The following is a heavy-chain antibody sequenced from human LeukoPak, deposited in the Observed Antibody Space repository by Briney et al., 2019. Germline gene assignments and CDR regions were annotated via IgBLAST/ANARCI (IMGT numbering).Heavy chain of an antibody. CDR2: IYHSGST. D-gene: IGHD1-26*01. CDR3: AREDPLLNWFDP. Sequence: PSETLSLTCAVYGGSFSGYSWSWIRQPPGKGLEWIGYIYHSGSTYYNPSLKSRVTISVDRSKNQFSLKLSSVTAADTAVYYCAREDPLLNWFDPWGQGTLVTVSS. V-gene: IGHV4-30-2*01. J-gene: IGHJ5*02. CDR1: GGSFSGYS.